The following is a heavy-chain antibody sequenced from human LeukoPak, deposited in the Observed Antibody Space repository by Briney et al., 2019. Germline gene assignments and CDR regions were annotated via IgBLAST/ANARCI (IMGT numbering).Heavy chain of an antibody. D-gene: IGHD3-3*01. J-gene: IGHJ4*02. CDR1: GFTFSSYA. V-gene: IGHV3-7*01. Sequence: AGGSLRLSCAASGFTFSSYAMSWVRQAPGKGLEWVANIKQDGSEKYYVDSVKGRFTISRDNAKNSLYLQMNSLRAEDTAVYYCARGRITIFGWGQGTLVTVSS. CDR3: ARGRITIFG. CDR2: IKQDGSEK.